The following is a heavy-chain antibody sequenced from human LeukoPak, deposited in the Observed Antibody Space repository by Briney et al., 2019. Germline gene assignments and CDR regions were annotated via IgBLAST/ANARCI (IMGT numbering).Heavy chain of an antibody. V-gene: IGHV4-4*02. CDR1: GVSISSSNW. J-gene: IGHJ5*02. CDR3: ARGFSISGFDP. CDR2: IQHSGST. D-gene: IGHD4-11*01. Sequence: SGTLSLTCGVSGVSISSSNWWTWVRQPPGKGLEWIGEIQHSGSTNYNPSLKSRVTLSVDKSKNHFSLNLISVTAADTAVYYCARGFSISGFDPWGQGTLVTVSS.